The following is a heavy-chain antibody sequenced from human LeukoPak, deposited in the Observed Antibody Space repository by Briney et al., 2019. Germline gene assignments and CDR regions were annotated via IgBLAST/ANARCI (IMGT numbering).Heavy chain of an antibody. V-gene: IGHV5-51*01. CDR2: IYPGDSDT. J-gene: IGHJ5*02. CDR1: GYSFTSYW. D-gene: IGHD2-21*01. CDR3: ARRLIRNWFDP. Sequence: GEPLKISCKGSGYSFTSYWIGWVRQMPGKGLEWMGIIYPGDSDTRYSPSFQGQVTISADKSISTACLQWSSLKASDTAMYYCARRLIRNWFDPWGQGTLVTVSS.